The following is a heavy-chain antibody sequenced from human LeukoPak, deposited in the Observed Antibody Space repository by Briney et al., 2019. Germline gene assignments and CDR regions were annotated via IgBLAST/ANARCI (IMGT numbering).Heavy chain of an antibody. V-gene: IGHV3-33*06. CDR1: GFTFSSYG. Sequence: PGGSLRLSCAASGFTFSSYGMHWVRQAPGKGLEWVAVIWYDGSNKYYADSVKGRFTISRDNSKNTLYLQMNSLRAEDTAVYYCAKDRSLLWFHEGPFDPWGQGTLVTVSS. D-gene: IGHD3-10*01. J-gene: IGHJ5*02. CDR2: IWYDGSNK. CDR3: AKDRSLLWFHEGPFDP.